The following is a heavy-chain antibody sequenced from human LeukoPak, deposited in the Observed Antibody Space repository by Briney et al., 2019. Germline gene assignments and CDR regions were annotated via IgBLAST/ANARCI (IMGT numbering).Heavy chain of an antibody. V-gene: IGHV6-1*01. Sequence: SQTLSLTCAISGDSVSSNSAAWNWIRQSPSRGLEWLGRTYYRSKWYNDYAASVKSRITFNPDTSKNHFSLQLNSVTPEDTALYYCARMVFSGSSSSLYYWGQGTLVTVSS. CDR2: TYYRSKWYN. CDR1: GDSVSSNSAA. CDR3: ARMVFSGSSSSLYY. D-gene: IGHD6-6*01. J-gene: IGHJ4*02.